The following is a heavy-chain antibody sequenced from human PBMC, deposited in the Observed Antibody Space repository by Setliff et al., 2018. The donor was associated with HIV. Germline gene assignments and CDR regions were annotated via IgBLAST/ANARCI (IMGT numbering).Heavy chain of an antibody. CDR3: AREYIPTTYYIFDY. D-gene: IGHD3-9*01. CDR1: GYKFAGHH. J-gene: IGHJ4*02. CDR2: INPNMGHT. V-gene: IGHV1-2*06. Sequence: ASVKVSCKASGYKFAGHHIQWVRQAPGQGLEWMGRINPNMGHTKYAQKVQGRIIMTRDTSINTVYMELSSLTSDDTALYYCAREYIPTTYYIFDYWGQGTLVTVSS.